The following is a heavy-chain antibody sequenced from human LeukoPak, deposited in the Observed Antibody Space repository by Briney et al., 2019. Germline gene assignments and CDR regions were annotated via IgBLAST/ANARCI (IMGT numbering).Heavy chain of an antibody. CDR3: AKGQELDDGVFDS. CDR2: IRSNGDTA. V-gene: IGHV3-23*01. J-gene: IGHJ4*02. D-gene: IGHD1-1*01. CDR1: GFTFRNYA. Sequence: GGSLRLSCAASGFTFRNYALTWVRQAPGKGLEWVSTIRSNGDTAYNADSVNGRFTISRDNSKNTLYLQMDSLRVEDTAIYYCAKGQELDDGVFDSWGQGTLVTVSS.